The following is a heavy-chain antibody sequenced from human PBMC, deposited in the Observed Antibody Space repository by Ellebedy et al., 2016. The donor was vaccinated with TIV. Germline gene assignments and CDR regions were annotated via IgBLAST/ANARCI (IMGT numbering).Heavy chain of an antibody. J-gene: IGHJ5*02. CDR1: GYSFTRHG. V-gene: IGHV1-18*01. CDR2: VTAYNRDT. D-gene: IGHD5-24*01. CDR3: ARGAMALS. Sequence: AASVKVSCKASGYSFTRHGISRVRQAPGQALQWMGWVTAYNRDTYYAQNFQGSVTFTTDTSSSTAYMELRSLRSDDTGVYYCARGAMALSWGQGTLVTVSS.